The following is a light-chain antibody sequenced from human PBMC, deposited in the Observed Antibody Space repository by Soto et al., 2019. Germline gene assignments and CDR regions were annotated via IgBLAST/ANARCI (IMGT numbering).Light chain of an antibody. J-gene: IGKJ3*01. Sequence: EIQMTQSPASPSASVGDRVTVTCRAGQAISGYLNWYQQKPGKAPTLLIFAASTLQSGVPSRFSGSGSGTDFAITINSLQADASATCCCQQTTLIPFTFGPG. CDR1: QAISGY. V-gene: IGKV1-39*01. CDR3: QQTTLIPFT. CDR2: AAS.